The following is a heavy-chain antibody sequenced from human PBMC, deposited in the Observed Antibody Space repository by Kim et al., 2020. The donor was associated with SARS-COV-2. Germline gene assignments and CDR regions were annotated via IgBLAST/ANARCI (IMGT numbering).Heavy chain of an antibody. CDR3: AAYPPPMVRLVVSMPLSMDV. J-gene: IGHJ6*02. CDR1: GGSVSSGSYY. CDR2: IYYSGST. Sequence: SETLSLTCTVSGGSVSSGSYYWSWIRQPPGKGLEWIGYIYYSGSTNYNPSLKSRVTISVDTSKNQFSLKLSSVTAADTAVYYCAAYPPPMVRLVVSMPLSMDVWGQGTTVTVSS. V-gene: IGHV4-61*01. D-gene: IGHD3-10*01.